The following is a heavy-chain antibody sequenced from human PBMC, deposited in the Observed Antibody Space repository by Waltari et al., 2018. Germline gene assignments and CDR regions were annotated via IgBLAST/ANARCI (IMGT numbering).Heavy chain of an antibody. J-gene: IGHJ4*02. CDR3: ARGQLWASKTFDY. CDR2: INHSGST. Sequence: QVQLQQWGAGLLKPSATLSLTCAVYGGSFSGYYWSLIRQPPGKGLEWIGEINHSGSTNYNPSLKSRVTISVDTSKNQFSLKLSSVTAADTAVYYCARGQLWASKTFDYWGQGTLVTVSS. D-gene: IGHD5-18*01. CDR1: GGSFSGYY. V-gene: IGHV4-34*01.